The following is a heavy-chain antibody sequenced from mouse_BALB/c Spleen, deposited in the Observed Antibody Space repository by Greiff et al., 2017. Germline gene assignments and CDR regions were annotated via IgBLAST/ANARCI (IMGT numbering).Heavy chain of an antibody. CDR2: IYPGDGDT. CDR1: GYAFSSYW. D-gene: IGHD2-1*01. J-gene: IGHJ1*01. CDR3: AIDYGNYEDFDV. V-gene: IGHV1-80*01. Sequence: VQLQQSGAELVRPGSSVKISCKASGYAFSSYWMNWVKQRPGQGLEWIGQIYPGDGDTNYNGKFKGKATLTADKSSSTAYMQLSSLTSEDSAVYFCAIDYGNYEDFDVWGAGTTVTVSS.